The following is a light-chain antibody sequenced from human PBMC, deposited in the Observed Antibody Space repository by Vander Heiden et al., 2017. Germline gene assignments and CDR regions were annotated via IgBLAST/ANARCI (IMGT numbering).Light chain of an antibody. CDR1: QDITNY. CDR2: DAS. CDR3: QQYDSLPFT. Sequence: DIQMTQSPSSLSASVGDRVTITCQASQDITNYLNWYLQKPGKAPELLIYDASNLETGVPSRFSGSGSGTDFTFTISSLQPEDIATYYCQQYDSLPFTFGHGTKVDIK. V-gene: IGKV1-33*01. J-gene: IGKJ3*01.